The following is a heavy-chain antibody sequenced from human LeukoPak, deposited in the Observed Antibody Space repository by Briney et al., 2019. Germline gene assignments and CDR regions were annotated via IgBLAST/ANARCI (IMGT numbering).Heavy chain of an antibody. J-gene: IGHJ4*02. Sequence: ASVKVSCKASGYTFTGYYMHWVRQAPGQGLEWMGIINPSGGSTSYAQKFQGRVTMTRDTSTSTVYMELSSLRSEDTAVYYCACGGIAAAGTEYYFDYWGQGTLVTVSS. CDR3: ACGGIAAAGTEYYFDY. CDR2: INPSGGST. D-gene: IGHD6-13*01. CDR1: GYTFTGYY. V-gene: IGHV1-46*01.